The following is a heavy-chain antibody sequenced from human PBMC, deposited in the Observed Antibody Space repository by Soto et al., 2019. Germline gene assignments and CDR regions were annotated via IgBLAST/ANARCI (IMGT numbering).Heavy chain of an antibody. V-gene: IGHV4-59*01. D-gene: IGHD3-22*01. J-gene: IGHJ4*02. CDR1: GGSISSYY. Sequence: QVQLQESGPGLVKPSETLSLTCTVSGGSISSYYWSWIRQPPGKGLEWIGYIYYSGSTNYNPSLKSRVTISVDTSKNQFSLKLSSVTAADTAVYYCARVRGYYDILPTFDYWGQGTLVTVSS. CDR2: IYYSGST. CDR3: ARVRGYYDILPTFDY.